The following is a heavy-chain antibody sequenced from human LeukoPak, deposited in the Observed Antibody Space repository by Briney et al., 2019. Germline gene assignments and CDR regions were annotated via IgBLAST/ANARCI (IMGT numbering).Heavy chain of an antibody. Sequence: GGSLRLSCAASGFTFNNYALHWVRQAPGKGLEWVAVISYDGSNKYYADSVKGRFTISRDNSENTLYLQMNSLRAEDTAVYYRARGAHKRDDYGGFFDYWGQGTLVTVSS. D-gene: IGHD4-23*01. CDR1: GFTFNNYA. CDR3: ARGAHKRDDYGGFFDY. J-gene: IGHJ4*02. CDR2: ISYDGSNK. V-gene: IGHV3-30*04.